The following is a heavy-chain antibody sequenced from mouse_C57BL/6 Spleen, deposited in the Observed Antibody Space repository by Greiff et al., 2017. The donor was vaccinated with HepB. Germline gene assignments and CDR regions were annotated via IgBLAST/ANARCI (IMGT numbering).Heavy chain of an antibody. Sequence: QVQLQQSGAELVKPGASVKLSCKASGYTFTSYWMHWVKQRPGRGLEWIGRIDPNSGGTKYNEKFKSMATLTVDKPSSTAYMQLSSLTSEDSAVYYCARNYYGSSLLAMDYWGQGTSVTVSS. CDR3: ARNYYGSSLLAMDY. V-gene: IGHV1-72*01. CDR1: GYTFTSYW. D-gene: IGHD1-1*01. J-gene: IGHJ4*01. CDR2: IDPNSGGT.